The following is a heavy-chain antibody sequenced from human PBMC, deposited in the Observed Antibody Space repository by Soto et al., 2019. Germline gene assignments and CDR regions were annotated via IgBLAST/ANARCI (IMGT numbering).Heavy chain of an antibody. CDR3: ARGPYCTNGVCYTGWYFDL. J-gene: IGHJ2*01. V-gene: IGHV3-11*01. CDR2: ISSSGSTI. CDR1: GFTFSDYY. Sequence: QVQLVESGGGLVKPGWSLRLSCAASGFTFSDYYMSWIRQSTGTGLEWVSYISSSGSTIYYADSVKGRFTISRDNAKNSLYLQMKSLSADDTAVYYWARGPYCTNGVCYTGWYFDLWGRGTLVTVSS. D-gene: IGHD2-8*01.